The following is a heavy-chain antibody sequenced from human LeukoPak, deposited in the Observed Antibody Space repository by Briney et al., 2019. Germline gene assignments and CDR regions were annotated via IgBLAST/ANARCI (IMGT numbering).Heavy chain of an antibody. CDR3: ARAGYSSSWFESYFDY. J-gene: IGHJ4*02. D-gene: IGHD6-13*01. CDR1: GGTFSSYA. V-gene: IGHV1-69*13. Sequence: GASVKVSCKASGGTFSSYAISWVRQAPGQGLEWMGGIIPIFGTANYAQKFQGRVTITADESTSTAYVELSSQRSEDTAVYYCARAGYSSSWFESYFDYWGQGTLVTVSS. CDR2: IIPIFGTA.